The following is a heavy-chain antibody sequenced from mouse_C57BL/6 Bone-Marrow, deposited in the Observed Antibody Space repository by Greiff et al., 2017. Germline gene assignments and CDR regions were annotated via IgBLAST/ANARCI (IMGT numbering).Heavy chain of an antibody. CDR2: IRLKSDNYAT. D-gene: IGHD1-1*01. V-gene: IGHV6-3*01. CDR1: GFTFSNYW. Sequence: EVMLVESGGGLVQPGGSMKLSCVASGFTFSNYWMNWVRQSPEKGLEWVAQIRLKSDNYATHYAESVKGRFTISRDDSKSSVYLQMNNLRAEDTGIYYCTGGYYGSSPWYFDVWGTGTTVTVSS. CDR3: TGGYYGSSPWYFDV. J-gene: IGHJ1*03.